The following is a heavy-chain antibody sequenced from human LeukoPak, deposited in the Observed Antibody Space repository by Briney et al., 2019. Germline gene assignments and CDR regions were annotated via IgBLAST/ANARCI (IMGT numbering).Heavy chain of an antibody. D-gene: IGHD3-10*01. CDR3: AKDGDYYGSGSMYYFDY. CDR1: GFTFDDYA. CDR2: ISWDGGST. Sequence: GGSLRLSCAASGFTFDDYAMHWVRQAPGKGLEWVSLISWDGGSTYYADSVKGRFTISRDNSKNSLYLQMNSLRAEDTALYYCAKDGDYYGSGSMYYFDYWGQGTLVTVSS. V-gene: IGHV3-43D*03. J-gene: IGHJ4*02.